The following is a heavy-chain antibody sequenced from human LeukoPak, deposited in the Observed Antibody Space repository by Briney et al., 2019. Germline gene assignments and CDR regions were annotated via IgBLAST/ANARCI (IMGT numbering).Heavy chain of an antibody. D-gene: IGHD4-17*01. V-gene: IGHV4-59*01. CDR2: IYYSGST. CDR3: ARANYGDFDY. Sequence: SESLSLTCTVSGGSISSYYWSWIRQPPGKGLEWIGYIYYSGSTNYNPSLKSRVTISVDTSKNQFSLKLSSVTAADTAVYYCARANYGDFDYWGQGTLVTVSS. CDR1: GGSISSYY. J-gene: IGHJ4*02.